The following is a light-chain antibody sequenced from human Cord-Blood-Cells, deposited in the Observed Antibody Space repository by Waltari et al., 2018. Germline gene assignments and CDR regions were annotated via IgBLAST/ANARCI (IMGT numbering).Light chain of an antibody. J-gene: IGKJ4*01. CDR3: QQLNSYPLT. CDR1: QGISSY. CDR2: ASS. Sequence: DIQLTQSPSFLSASVGDRVTITCRASQGISSYLAWYQQKPGKAPKLLIYASSPLQSGVPSRFRGSGSGTEFTLTSSSLQPEDFATYCCQQLNSYPLTFGGGTKVEIK. V-gene: IGKV1-9*01.